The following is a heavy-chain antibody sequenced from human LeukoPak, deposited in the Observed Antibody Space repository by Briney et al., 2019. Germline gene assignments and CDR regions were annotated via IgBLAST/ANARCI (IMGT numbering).Heavy chain of an antibody. J-gene: IGHJ4*02. CDR3: ARAQQWLYFDY. V-gene: IGHV3-53*01. D-gene: IGHD3-22*01. CDR2: IYSGGST. CDR1: GFTVSSNY. Sequence: GGSLRLSCAASGFTVSSNYMSWVRQAPGKGLEWVSVIYSGGSTYYADSVKGRFTISRDNSKNTLYLPMNSLRAEDTAVYYCARAQQWLYFDYWGQGTLVTVSS.